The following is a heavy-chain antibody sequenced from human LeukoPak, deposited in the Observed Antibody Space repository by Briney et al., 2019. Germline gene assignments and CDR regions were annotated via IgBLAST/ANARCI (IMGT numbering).Heavy chain of an antibody. V-gene: IGHV4-4*07. D-gene: IGHD6-19*01. CDR3: ARDPAVAGLYNWFDP. CDR2: IYTNWGT. J-gene: IGHJ5*02. CDR1: GGSISSYY. Sequence: SETLSLTCTVSGGSISSYYWSWIRQPAGKGLEWIGRIYTNWGTNYNLSLKSRVTMSVDTSKNQFSLKLSSVTAADTAVYYCARDPAVAGLYNWFDPWGQGTLVTVSS.